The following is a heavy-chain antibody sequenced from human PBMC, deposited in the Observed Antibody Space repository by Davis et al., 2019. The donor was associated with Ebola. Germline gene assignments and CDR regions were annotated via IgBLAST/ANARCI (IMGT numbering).Heavy chain of an antibody. CDR1: GFTFSSYW. D-gene: IGHD4-17*01. CDR3: ARDLYGDFSAFDV. CDR2: IKQDGSEK. V-gene: IGHV3-7*01. J-gene: IGHJ3*01. Sequence: PGGSLRLSCAASGFTFSSYWMSWVRQAPGKGLEWVANIKQDGSEKYYVDSVKGRFTISRDSAKNSLYLQMNSLRAEDTAMYYCARDLYGDFSAFDVWGQGTMVTVSS.